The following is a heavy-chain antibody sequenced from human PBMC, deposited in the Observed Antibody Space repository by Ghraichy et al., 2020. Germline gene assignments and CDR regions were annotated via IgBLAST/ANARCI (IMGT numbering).Heavy chain of an antibody. CDR3: ERASVDGYSYGLDV. V-gene: IGHV1-2*06. Sequence: ASVKVSCKASGYTFTDYYMHWVRQAPGQGLEWMGRINPNSGGTNSAQKFQGRVTMTWATSISTAYMEVSSLTSADTAVYYCERASVDGYSYGLDVWGQGTSVPVSS. J-gene: IGHJ6*02. D-gene: IGHD3-9*01. CDR2: INPNSGGT. CDR1: GYTFTDYY.